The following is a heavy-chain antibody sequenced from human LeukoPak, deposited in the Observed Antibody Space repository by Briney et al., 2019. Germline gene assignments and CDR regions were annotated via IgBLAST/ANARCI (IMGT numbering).Heavy chain of an antibody. CDR3: ARPRYYYGSGSWNYYMDV. Sequence: SETLSLTCTVSGGSISSYYWSWIRQPPGKGLEWIGYIYTSGSTNYNPSLKSRVTISVDTSKNQFSLKLSSVTAADTAAYYCARPRYYYGSGSWNYYMDVWGKGTTVTVSS. V-gene: IGHV4-4*09. CDR1: GGSISSYY. J-gene: IGHJ6*03. CDR2: IYTSGST. D-gene: IGHD3-10*01.